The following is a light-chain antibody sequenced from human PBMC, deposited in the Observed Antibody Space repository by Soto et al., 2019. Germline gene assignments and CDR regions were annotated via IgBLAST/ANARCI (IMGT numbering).Light chain of an antibody. V-gene: IGKV3-11*01. CDR1: QSIHTS. J-gene: IGKJ5*01. CDR2: DST. Sequence: VLTHSPSTLSRSPHERSTLAFIASQSIHTSLAWYQQKSGKPPRLVIYDSTLRATGVPDRSAGSRSGTAFTLTINRPEPADFAVYYCKPRTVWTPITFGQGTRLEIK. CDR3: KPRTVWTPIT.